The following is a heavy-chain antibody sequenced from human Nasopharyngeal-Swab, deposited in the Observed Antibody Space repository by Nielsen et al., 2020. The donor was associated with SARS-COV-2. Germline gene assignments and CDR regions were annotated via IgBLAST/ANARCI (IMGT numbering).Heavy chain of an antibody. J-gene: IGHJ4*02. Sequence: GESLKISCAASGFTFSRNWMNWVRQAPGKGLEWVANIKQDGSEKYYVDSVKGRFTISRDNSKNTLYLQMNSLRAEDTAVYYCANIGWTYDFWSGSNDYWGQGTLVTVSS. D-gene: IGHD3-3*01. CDR1: GFTFSRNW. V-gene: IGHV3-7*03. CDR2: IKQDGSEK. CDR3: ANIGWTYDFWSGSNDY.